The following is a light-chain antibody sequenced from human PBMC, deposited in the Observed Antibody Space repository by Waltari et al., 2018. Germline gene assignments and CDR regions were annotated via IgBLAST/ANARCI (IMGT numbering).Light chain of an antibody. J-gene: IGLJ1*01. CDR2: DVT. V-gene: IGLV2-11*01. Sequence: QSALTQPRSVSGSPGQSVTISCTVASGDVGGYNYVSWYQQPPGKAPQLMIYDVTKRPSGFPDRFSGSESGDTAALTISGLRAEDEADYYCCSYAGRYSYVFGTGTKVTVL. CDR3: CSYAGRYSYV. CDR1: SGDVGGYNY.